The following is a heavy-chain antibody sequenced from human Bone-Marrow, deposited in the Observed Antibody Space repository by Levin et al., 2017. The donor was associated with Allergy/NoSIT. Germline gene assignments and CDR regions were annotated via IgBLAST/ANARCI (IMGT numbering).Heavy chain of an antibody. CDR2: ISSSSGTI. D-gene: IGHD3-10*01. CDR3: AKGTYYFVY. J-gene: IGHJ4*02. Sequence: GESLKISCAASGFTFSSYNMNWVRQAPGKGLEWVSYISSSSGTIYYADSLKGRFTISRDNAKNSLYLQMNSLRDEDTAVYYCAKGTYYFVYWGQGTLVTVSS. V-gene: IGHV3-48*02. CDR1: GFTFSSYN.